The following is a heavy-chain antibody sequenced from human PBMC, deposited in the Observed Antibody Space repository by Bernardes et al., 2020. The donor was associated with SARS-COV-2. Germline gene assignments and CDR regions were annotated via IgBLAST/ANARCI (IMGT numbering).Heavy chain of an antibody. CDR3: VRENWANDY. CDR2: LKGDGSIT. V-gene: IGHV3-74*03. J-gene: IGHJ4*02. CDR1: GFTFSNYC. Sequence: GGSLRLSCAASGFTFSNYCMHWVRQAPGKGLVMVSRLKGDGSITEYADSVKGRFTISRDNAKNTLYLQMNSLRAEDTAVYYCVRENWANDYWGQGTLVTVSA. D-gene: IGHD7-27*01.